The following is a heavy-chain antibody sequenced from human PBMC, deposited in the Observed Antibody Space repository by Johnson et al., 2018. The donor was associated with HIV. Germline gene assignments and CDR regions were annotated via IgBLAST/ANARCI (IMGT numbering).Heavy chain of an antibody. J-gene: IGHJ3*02. D-gene: IGHD6-6*01. CDR3: ATSGLTLGSSSSHAFDI. V-gene: IGHV3-30*04. Sequence: QVQLVESGGGVVQPGRSLRLSCAASGFTFSTYAMHWVRQTPGQGLEWVAIISYDGSNKYYADSVKGLFTISRDNSKNTLYLQMNSLSAEDTAMYYCATSGLTLGSSSSHAFDIWGQGTMVTVSS. CDR2: ISYDGSNK. CDR1: GFTFSTYA.